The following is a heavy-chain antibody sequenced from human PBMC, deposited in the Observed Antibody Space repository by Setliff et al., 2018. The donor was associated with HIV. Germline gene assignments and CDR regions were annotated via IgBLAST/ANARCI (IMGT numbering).Heavy chain of an antibody. V-gene: IGHV3-21*01. CDR1: GFDFTSYT. CDR2: ISPGGSFM. CDR3: ARGSPGVVIIPDS. Sequence: GGSLRLSCAASGFDFTSYTMTWVRQAPGKGLEWVASISPGGSFMYYGDSIQGRFTISRDDAKTSLDLQMNSLKVEDTAIYFCARGSPGVVIIPDSWGQGTLVTVSS. J-gene: IGHJ5*02. D-gene: IGHD3-22*01.